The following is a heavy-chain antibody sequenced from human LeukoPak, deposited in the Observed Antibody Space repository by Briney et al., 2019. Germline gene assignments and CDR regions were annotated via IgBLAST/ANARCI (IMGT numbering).Heavy chain of an antibody. CDR2: MNPNSGNT. D-gene: IGHD5-18*01. CDR1: GYTFTSYD. V-gene: IGHV1-8*01. J-gene: IGHJ4*02. CDR3: ARSIDSTATFDY. Sequence: GASVKVSCKASGYTFTSYDINWVRQATGQGLEWMGWMNPNSGNTGYAQKFQGRVTMTRNTSISTAYMELSSLRSEDTAVYYCARSIDSTATFDYWGQGTLVTVSS.